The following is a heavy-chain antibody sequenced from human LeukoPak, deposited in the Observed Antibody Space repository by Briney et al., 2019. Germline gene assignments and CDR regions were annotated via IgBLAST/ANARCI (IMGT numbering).Heavy chain of an antibody. CDR3: ARDYIAVAASYYYYGMDV. D-gene: IGHD6-19*01. J-gene: IGHJ6*02. CDR2: MNPNSGNT. Sequence: ASVKVSCKASGYTFTSYDINWVRQATGQGLEWMGWMNPNSGNTGYAQKFQGRVTITRNTSISTAYMELSSLRSEDTAVYYCARDYIAVAASYYYYGMDVWGQGTTVTVSS. CDR1: GYTFTSYD. V-gene: IGHV1-8*03.